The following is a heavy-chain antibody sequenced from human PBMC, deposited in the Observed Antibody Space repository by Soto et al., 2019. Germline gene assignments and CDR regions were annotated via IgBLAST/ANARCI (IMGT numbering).Heavy chain of an antibody. J-gene: IGHJ4*02. V-gene: IGHV4-34*01. CDR2: INHSGST. D-gene: IGHD6-19*01. Sequence: SETRSLTCAVYGGSFSCYYWSWIRQPPGKGLEWIGEINHSGSTNYNPSLKSRVTISVDTSKNQFSLKLSSVTAADTAVYYCARVSGGSSGWQRKGYFDYWGQGTLVTVSS. CDR1: GGSFSCYY. CDR3: ARVSGGSSGWQRKGYFDY.